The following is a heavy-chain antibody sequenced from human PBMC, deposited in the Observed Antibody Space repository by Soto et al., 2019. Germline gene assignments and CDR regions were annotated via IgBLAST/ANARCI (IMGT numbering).Heavy chain of an antibody. V-gene: IGHV1-18*01. CDR3: ASTTTVTEDSQDAFDI. CDR2: ISAYNGNT. D-gene: IGHD4-17*01. CDR1: GYTFTSYG. Sequence: QVQLVQSGAEVKKPGASVKVSCKASGYTFTSYGISWVRQAPGQGLEWMGWISAYNGNTNYAQKLQGRVTMTTDTSTSTAYMELRSLRSDDTAVYYCASTTTVTEDSQDAFDIWGQGTMVTVSS. J-gene: IGHJ3*02.